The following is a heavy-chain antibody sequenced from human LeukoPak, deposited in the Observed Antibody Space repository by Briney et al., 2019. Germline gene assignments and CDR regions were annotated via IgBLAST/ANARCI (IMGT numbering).Heavy chain of an antibody. J-gene: IGHJ4*02. CDR3: ARVRGLGYCSSTGCYTAHPIDY. Sequence: PGGSLRLSCAASGFTVSSNYMSWVRQAPGKGLEWVSVIYSGGSTYYADSVKGRFTISRDNSKNTLYLQMNSLRAEDTAVYYCARVRGLGYCSSTGCYTAHPIDYWGQGTLVTVSS. V-gene: IGHV3-53*01. CDR1: GFTVSSNY. CDR2: IYSGGST. D-gene: IGHD2-2*02.